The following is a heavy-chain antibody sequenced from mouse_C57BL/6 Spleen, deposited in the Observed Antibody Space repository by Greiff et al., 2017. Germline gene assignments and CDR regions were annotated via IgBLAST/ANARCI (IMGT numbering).Heavy chain of an antibody. J-gene: IGHJ3*01. CDR2: IRLKSDNYAT. CDR3: TDSPAWFAY. Sequence: EVKLVESGGGLVQPGGSMKLSCVASGFTFSNYWMNWVRQSPEKGLEWVAQIRLKSDNYATHYAESVKGRFTISRDDSKSSVYLQMNNLRAEDTGIYYCTDSPAWFAYWGQGTLVTVSA. CDR1: GFTFSNYW. V-gene: IGHV6-3*01. D-gene: IGHD3-1*01.